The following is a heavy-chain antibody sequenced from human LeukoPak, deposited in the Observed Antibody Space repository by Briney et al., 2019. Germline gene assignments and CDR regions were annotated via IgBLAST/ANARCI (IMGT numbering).Heavy chain of an antibody. D-gene: IGHD1-26*01. J-gene: IGHJ5*02. CDR2: INHSGST. V-gene: IGHV4-34*01. Sequence: PSETLSLTCAVYGGSFSGYYWSWIRQPPGKGLEWIGEINHSGSTNYNPSLKSRVTISVDTSKNQFSLKLSSVTAADTAVYYCARRFAIKWELLRRNWFDPWGQGTLVTVSS. CDR1: GGSFSGYY. CDR3: ARRFAIKWELLRRNWFDP.